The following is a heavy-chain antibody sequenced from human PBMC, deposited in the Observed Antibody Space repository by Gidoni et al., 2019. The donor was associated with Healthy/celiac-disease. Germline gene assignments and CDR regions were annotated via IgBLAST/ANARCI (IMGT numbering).Heavy chain of an antibody. CDR1: GFTFDDYA. V-gene: IGHV3-9*01. D-gene: IGHD4-17*01. CDR3: AKDSWRTYGDPNWFDP. J-gene: IGHJ5*02. CDR2: ISWNSGSI. Sequence: EVQLVESGGGLVQPGRSLRLSCAASGFTFDDYAMHWVRQAPGKGLEWVSGISWNSGSIGYADSVKGRFTISRDNAKNSLYLQMNSLRAEDTALYYCAKDSWRTYGDPNWFDPWGQGTLVTVSS.